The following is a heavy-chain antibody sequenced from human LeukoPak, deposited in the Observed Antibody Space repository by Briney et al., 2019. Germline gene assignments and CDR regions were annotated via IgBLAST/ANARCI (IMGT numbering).Heavy chain of an antibody. CDR1: GFTFDDYA. CDR2: ISWNSGSI. V-gene: IGHV3-9*01. D-gene: IGHD3-3*01. CDR3: AKAPVGGYYNYYYYGMDV. J-gene: IGHJ6*02. Sequence: GGSLRLSCAASGFTFDDYAMHWARQAPGKGLEWVSGISWNSGSIGYADSVKGRFTISRDNAKNSLYLQMNSLRAEDTALYYCAKAPVGGYYNYYYYGMDVWGQGTTVTVSS.